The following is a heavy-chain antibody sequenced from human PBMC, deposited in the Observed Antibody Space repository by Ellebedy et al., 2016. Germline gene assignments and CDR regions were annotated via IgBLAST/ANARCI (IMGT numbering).Heavy chain of an antibody. V-gene: IGHV1-46*01. J-gene: IGHJ1*01. CDR2: INPTGRA. CDR3: ARDFETKMTGTPYFSH. Sequence: ASVKVSCKASGYIFTDYYIHWVRQAPGQGLEWMGTINPTGRADYARKFQGRVTMTRDTSTTTVSLELSSLSSDDTAVYYCARDFETKMTGTPYFSHWGQGTLITVSS. D-gene: IGHD1-7*01. CDR1: GYIFTDYY.